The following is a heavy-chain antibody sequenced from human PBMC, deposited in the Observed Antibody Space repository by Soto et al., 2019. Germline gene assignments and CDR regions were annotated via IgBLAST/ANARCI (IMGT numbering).Heavy chain of an antibody. D-gene: IGHD5-18*01. J-gene: IGHJ5*02. CDR2: IYYSGNT. V-gene: IGHV4-61*08. Sequence: SETLSLTCTVSGGPVSSGDYYWSWIRQPPGKGLEWIGYIYYSGNTNYNPSLKSRVIISVNTSKNLFSLKLTSVTAADTAVYYCARIPVDTSMIYWLDPWGQGTLVTVSS. CDR3: ARIPVDTSMIYWLDP. CDR1: GGPVSSGDYY.